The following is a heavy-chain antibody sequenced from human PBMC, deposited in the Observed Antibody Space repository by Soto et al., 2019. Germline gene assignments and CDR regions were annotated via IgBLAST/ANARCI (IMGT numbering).Heavy chain of an antibody. V-gene: IGHV3-48*03. D-gene: IGHD1-1*01. Sequence: PGGSQRLSSTASGFNFSSYAMNWVRQAPGKGLEWVSYISSSGSSIWHADSAKGRFTISRDNAKNSLYLQMNSLRAEDTAVYYCARVRNSNGVDSYDYYMDVWGKGTTVTVSS. CDR3: ARVRNSNGVDSYDYYMDV. J-gene: IGHJ6*03. CDR2: ISSSGSSI. CDR1: GFNFSSYA.